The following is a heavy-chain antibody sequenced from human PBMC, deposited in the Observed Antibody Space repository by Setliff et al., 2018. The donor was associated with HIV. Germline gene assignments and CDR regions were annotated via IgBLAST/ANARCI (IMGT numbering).Heavy chain of an antibody. Sequence: PSETLSLTCSVSGASVNYNTWSWIRQAPGKGLQWIGYIYYSGSTYYNPSLKSRVTISVDTSKNQFSLKLSSVTATDTAVYYCARVEWNDGAFDIWGQGTMVTVSS. V-gene: IGHV4-59*08. D-gene: IGHD1-1*01. CDR3: ARVEWNDGAFDI. CDR1: GASVNYNT. CDR2: IYYSGST. J-gene: IGHJ3*02.